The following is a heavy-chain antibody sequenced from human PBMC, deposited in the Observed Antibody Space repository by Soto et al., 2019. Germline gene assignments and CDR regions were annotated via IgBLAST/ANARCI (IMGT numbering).Heavy chain of an antibody. CDR3: ARLEGLATISYYFDF. CDR1: DDSINSDKYY. D-gene: IGHD3-9*01. J-gene: IGHJ4*02. CDR2: IYYRGNA. V-gene: IGHV4-39*01. Sequence: PSETLSLTCSVSDDSINSDKYYWGWIRQPPGKGLEWIGSIYYRGNAYYNPSLQTRVTISLDKSKSQFSLKLDSVTAADSAVYFCARLEGLATISYYFDFWGPGALVTVS.